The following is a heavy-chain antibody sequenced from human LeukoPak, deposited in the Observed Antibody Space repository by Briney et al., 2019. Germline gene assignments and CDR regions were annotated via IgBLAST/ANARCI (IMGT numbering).Heavy chain of an antibody. CDR2: IYYSGST. Sequence: SETLSLTCTVSGGSISSSSYYWGWIRQPPGKGLEWIGSIYYSGSTYYNPSLKSRVTISVDTSKNQFSLKLSSVTAADTAVYYCARLGGVVPALYYFDYWGQGTLVTVSS. D-gene: IGHD2-2*01. V-gene: IGHV4-39*01. CDR1: GGSISSSSYY. J-gene: IGHJ4*02. CDR3: ARLGGVVPALYYFDY.